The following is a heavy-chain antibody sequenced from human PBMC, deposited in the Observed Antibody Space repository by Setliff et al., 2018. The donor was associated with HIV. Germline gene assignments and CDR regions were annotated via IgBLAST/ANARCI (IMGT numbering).Heavy chain of an antibody. CDR1: GFVFNNYV. D-gene: IGHD6-6*01. J-gene: IGHJ4*02. CDR2: ISIDGSDR. Sequence: GGSLRLSCAASGFVFNNYVFTWVRQAPGKGLEWVAVISIDGSDRYYSDSVKGRFTISRDSSKKTLYLQMNRLRSEDTAVYYCARLPQDVRSSIDFWGQGTLVTVSS. V-gene: IGHV3-30*04. CDR3: ARLPQDVRSSIDF.